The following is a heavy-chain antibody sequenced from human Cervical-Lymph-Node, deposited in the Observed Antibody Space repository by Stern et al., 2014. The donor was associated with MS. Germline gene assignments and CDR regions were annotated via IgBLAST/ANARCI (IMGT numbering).Heavy chain of an antibody. Sequence: QVQLLQPGSELKRPGASVRVSCKGSGYIFTNFAMNWVRQAPGQGLEWLGWINTNTGNPTYAQGFTGRFVFSLDTSVSTAYLQISSLRAEDTAVYYCARVWARYGDYGMDVWGQGTTVNVSS. CDR2: INTNTGNP. V-gene: IGHV7-4-1*02. D-gene: IGHD4-17*01. J-gene: IGHJ6*02. CDR1: GYIFTNFA. CDR3: ARVWARYGDYGMDV.